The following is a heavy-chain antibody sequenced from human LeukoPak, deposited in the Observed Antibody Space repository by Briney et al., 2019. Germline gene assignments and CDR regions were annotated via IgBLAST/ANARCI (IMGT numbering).Heavy chain of an antibody. CDR2: IYTSGST. CDR1: GGSISSGSYY. Sequence: KPSQTLSLTCTVSGGSISSGSYYWSWIRQPAGKGLEWIGRIYTSGSTNYNPSLKSRVTISVDTSKNQFSLKLSSVTAADTAVYYCARGGSSSFDYWGQGTLVTVSS. D-gene: IGHD6-13*01. CDR3: ARGGSSSFDY. J-gene: IGHJ4*02. V-gene: IGHV4-61*02.